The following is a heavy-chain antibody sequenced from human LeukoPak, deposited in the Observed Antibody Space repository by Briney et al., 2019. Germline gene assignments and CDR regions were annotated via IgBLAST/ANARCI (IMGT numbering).Heavy chain of an antibody. CDR2: INADSSTI. D-gene: IGHD3-22*01. J-gene: IGHJ4*02. Sequence: SGGSLRLSCAASGFTFSTYNMNWVRQAPGKGLEWISYINADSSTIQYADSVRGRFTTSRDNAKNSLYLQMNSLSAEDTAVYYVVRDNSRGQSLGVIYWGQGPLVTVSS. CDR1: GFTFSTYN. V-gene: IGHV3-48*01. CDR3: VRDNSRGQSLGVIY.